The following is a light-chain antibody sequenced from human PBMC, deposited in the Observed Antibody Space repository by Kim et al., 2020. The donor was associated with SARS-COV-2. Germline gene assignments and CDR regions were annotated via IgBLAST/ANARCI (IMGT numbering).Light chain of an antibody. J-gene: IGLJ3*02. Sequence: SSELTQDPAVSVALGRTVRITCPGDSLRKYPASWYQQKPGQAPILVMHDKNNVLPSGVPDRFSGSNSGNTASLTITGAQVEDEAVYYCGSRDNNGPAVFGGGPKLTFL. CDR1: SLRKYP. V-gene: IGLV3-19*01. CDR2: DKN. CDR3: GSRDNNGPAV.